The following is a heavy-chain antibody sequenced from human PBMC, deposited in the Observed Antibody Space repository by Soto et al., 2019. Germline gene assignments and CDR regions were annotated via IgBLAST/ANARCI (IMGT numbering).Heavy chain of an antibody. CDR2: LNPDGSTQ. CDR3: AKDPYYGAIDY. J-gene: IGHJ4*02. D-gene: IGHD3-10*01. Sequence: EVELVESGGGLVQPGGSLRLSCVASGFSFRSSWMSWVRQVPGRGLEWVAQLNPDGSTQAYVDAVKGRVTISRDNAKNSLYLQMNRLRVEDTAVSYCAKDPYYGAIDYWGQGTLVTVSS. CDR1: GFSFRSSW. V-gene: IGHV3-7*04.